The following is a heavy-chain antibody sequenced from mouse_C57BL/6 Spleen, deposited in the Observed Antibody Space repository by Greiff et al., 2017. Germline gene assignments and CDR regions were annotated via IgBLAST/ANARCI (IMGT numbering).Heavy chain of an antibody. CDR1: GYTFTSYG. Sequence: QVQLQQSGAELARPGASVKLSCKASGYTFTSYGISWVKQRTGQGLEWIGEIYPRSGNTYYNEKFKGKATLTADKSSSTAYMELRSLTSEDSAVYFCARESSNYPCDYWGQGTTRTVSS. D-gene: IGHD2-5*01. CDR3: ARESSNYPCDY. CDR2: IYPRSGNT. V-gene: IGHV1-81*01. J-gene: IGHJ2*01.